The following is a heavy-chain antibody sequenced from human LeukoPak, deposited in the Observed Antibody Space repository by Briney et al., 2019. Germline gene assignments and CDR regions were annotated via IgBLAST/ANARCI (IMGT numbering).Heavy chain of an antibody. J-gene: IGHJ2*01. CDR1: GGSISSYY. Sequence: SETLSLTCTVSGGSISSYYWSWIRQPPGKGLEWIGYIYYSGSTNYNPSLKSRVTMSVDTSKNQFSLKLSSVTAADTAVYYCARDKDYGDYNRYWYFDLWGRGTLVTVSS. CDR3: ARDKDYGDYNRYWYFDL. CDR2: IYYSGST. D-gene: IGHD4-17*01. V-gene: IGHV4-59*12.